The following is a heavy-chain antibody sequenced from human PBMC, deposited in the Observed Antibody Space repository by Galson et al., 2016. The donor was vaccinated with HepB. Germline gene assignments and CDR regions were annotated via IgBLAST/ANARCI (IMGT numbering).Heavy chain of an antibody. CDR3: ARAGTTALYYGMDV. V-gene: IGHV5-51*01. J-gene: IGHJ6*02. CDR1: GYSFATYW. Sequence: QSGAEVKKPGESLKISCKGSGYSFATYWIGWVRQKPGKGLEWVGIIYPDDSDTTYSPSFQGQVTISADKSIRTASLQWSSLKASDTAMYYCARAGTTALYYGMDVWGQGTTVTVSS. CDR2: IYPDDSDT. D-gene: IGHD1-7*01.